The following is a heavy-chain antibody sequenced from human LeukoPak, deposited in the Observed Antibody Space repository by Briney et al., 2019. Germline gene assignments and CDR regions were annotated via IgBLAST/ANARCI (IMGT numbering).Heavy chain of an antibody. CDR2: ISYDGSNK. J-gene: IGHJ6*02. D-gene: IGHD5-18*01. Sequence: PGGSLRLSCAASGFTFSSYGMHWVRQAPGKGLEWVAVISYDGSNKCYADSVKGRFTISRDNSKNTLYLQMNSLRAEDTVVYYCVVDTAMVPLRHDMDVWGQGTTVTVSS. CDR1: GFTFSSYG. CDR3: VVDTAMVPLRHDMDV. V-gene: IGHV3-30*03.